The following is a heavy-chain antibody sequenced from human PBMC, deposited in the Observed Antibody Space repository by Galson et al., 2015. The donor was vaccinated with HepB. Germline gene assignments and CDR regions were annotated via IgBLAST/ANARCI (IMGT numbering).Heavy chain of an antibody. J-gene: IGHJ4*02. CDR2: IYSGNNT. V-gene: IGHV3-53*01. CDR3: ARGLTLTFGELIALDS. Sequence: SLRLSCAASGFTVSNNYMNWVRQAPGKGLEWVSIIYSGNNTYYADSVKGRFTISRDNSKNILYLQMNSLRAGDTAVYFCARGLTLTFGELIALDSWGQGTLVTVSS. D-gene: IGHD3-16*02. CDR1: GFTVSNNY.